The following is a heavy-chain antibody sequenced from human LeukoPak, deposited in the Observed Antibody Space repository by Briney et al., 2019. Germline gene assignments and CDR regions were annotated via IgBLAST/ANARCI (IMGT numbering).Heavy chain of an antibody. CDR2: IYYSGST. Sequence: KPSETLSLTCTVSGGSISSSSYYWGRIRQPPGKGLEWIGSIYYSGSTYYNPSLKSRVTISVDTSKNQFSLKLSSVTAADTAVYYCARDDPIVVVTARGSYGMDVWGQGTTVTVSS. J-gene: IGHJ6*02. V-gene: IGHV4-39*02. D-gene: IGHD2-21*02. CDR3: ARDDPIVVVTARGSYGMDV. CDR1: GGSISSSSYY.